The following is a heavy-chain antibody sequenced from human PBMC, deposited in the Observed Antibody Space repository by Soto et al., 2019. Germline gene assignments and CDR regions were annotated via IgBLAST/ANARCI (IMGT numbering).Heavy chain of an antibody. CDR3: ARDGSSLALLTGYFDY. V-gene: IGHV3-30-3*01. J-gene: IGHJ4*02. Sequence: GGSLRLSCAASGFTFSSYAMHWVRQAPGKGLEWVAVISYDGSNKYYADSVKGRSTISRDNSKNTLYLQMNSLRAEDTAVYYCARDGSSLALLTGYFDYWGQGTLVTVSS. D-gene: IGHD3-9*01. CDR2: ISYDGSNK. CDR1: GFTFSSYA.